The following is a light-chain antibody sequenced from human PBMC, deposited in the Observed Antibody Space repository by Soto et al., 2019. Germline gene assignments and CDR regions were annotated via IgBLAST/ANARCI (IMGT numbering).Light chain of an antibody. V-gene: IGKV1-39*01. CDR3: QQTYGTPPT. J-gene: IGKJ1*01. CDR2: GAS. CDR1: ENIRDF. Sequence: DIQMNQSPSSLSTSVGDRFTITCRASENIRDFVNWYQQKPGKAPNLLIYGASTLQGGVPSRFSGSGSATDFTLTISSLQHEDFATYYCQQTYGTPPTFGQGTMGDIK.